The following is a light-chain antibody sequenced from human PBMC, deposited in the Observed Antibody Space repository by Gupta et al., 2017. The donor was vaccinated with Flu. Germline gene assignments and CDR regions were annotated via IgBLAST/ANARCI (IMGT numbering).Light chain of an antibody. CDR1: SSNIGSNF. CDR2: GNN. Sequence: QSVLAQPPSASGTPGQRVTISCSGTSSNIGSNFVNWYQQVPGTAPKLLIYGNNQRPSGFPDRFSGSKSGTSASMAISGLQSEDEADYYCAAWDDSLNGHYVFGTGTKVTVL. CDR3: AAWDDSLNGHYV. J-gene: IGLJ1*01. V-gene: IGLV1-44*01.